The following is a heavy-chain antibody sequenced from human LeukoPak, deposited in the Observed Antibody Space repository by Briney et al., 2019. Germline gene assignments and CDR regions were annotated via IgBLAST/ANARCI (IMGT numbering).Heavy chain of an antibody. CDR1: GFTFSSYN. V-gene: IGHV3-21*01. Sequence: GGSLRLSCEASGFTFSSYNMNWVRQAPGKGLEWVSSISPSSSYTYYAHSVKGRFTISRDTAKNSLYMQMNSLRAEDTAVYYCARDEEAVAGRQTTFNYWGQGTLVTVST. CDR3: ARDEEAVAGRQTTFNY. CDR2: ISPSSSYT. J-gene: IGHJ4*02. D-gene: IGHD6-19*01.